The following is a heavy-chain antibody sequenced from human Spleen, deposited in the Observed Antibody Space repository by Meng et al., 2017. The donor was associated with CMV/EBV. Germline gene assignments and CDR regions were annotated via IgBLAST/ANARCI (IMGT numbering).Heavy chain of an antibody. V-gene: IGHV1-18*01. J-gene: IGHJ4*02. CDR3: ARDQGGSDFDY. CDR2: ISAYNGNT. CDR1: GYTCTSYG. Sequence: SCKAYGYTCTSYGISWVRQAPGQGLEWMGWISAYNGNTNDAQKLQGRVTMTTDTSTRTAYMELRSLRSDDTAVYYCARDQGGSDFDYWGQGTLVTVSS. D-gene: IGHD3-16*01.